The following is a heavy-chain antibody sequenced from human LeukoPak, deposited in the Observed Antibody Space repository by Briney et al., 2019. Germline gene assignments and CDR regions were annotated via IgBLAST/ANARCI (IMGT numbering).Heavy chain of an antibody. D-gene: IGHD3-3*01. CDR3: ARKGYDFWSGYTLDY. J-gene: IGHJ4*02. Sequence: ASVKVSCKASGYTFTGYYMHWVRQAPGQGLEWMGWINPNSGGTNYAQKFQGRVTMIRDTSISTAYMELSRLRSDDTAVYYCARKGYDFWSGYTLDYWGQGTLVTVSS. V-gene: IGHV1-2*02. CDR1: GYTFTGYY. CDR2: INPNSGGT.